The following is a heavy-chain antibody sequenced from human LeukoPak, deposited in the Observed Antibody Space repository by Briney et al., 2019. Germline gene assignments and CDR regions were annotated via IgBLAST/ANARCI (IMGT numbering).Heavy chain of an antibody. Sequence: GGSLRLSCAASGFTFSSHWMSWVRQAPGKGLEWVSGINWNGGSTGYADSVKGRFTISRDNAKNSLYLQMNSLRAEDTALYYCARGSPPRRNYDSRGYYSYYFDYWGQGTLVTVSS. J-gene: IGHJ4*02. CDR2: INWNGGST. CDR3: ARGSPPRRNYDSRGYYSYYFDY. CDR1: GFTFSSHW. V-gene: IGHV3-20*04. D-gene: IGHD3-22*01.